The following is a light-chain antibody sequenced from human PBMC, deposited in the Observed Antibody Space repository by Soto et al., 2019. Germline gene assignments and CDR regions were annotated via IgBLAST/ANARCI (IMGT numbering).Light chain of an antibody. Sequence: QSALTQPASVSGSPRQSITISCTGTSSDVGDGDFVSWYQQRPGNAPKLMIYKVSNRPSGVSNRFSGSKSGNTASLTISGLQAEDEADYYCCSYTRSYTWVFGGGPKVTVL. J-gene: IGLJ3*02. CDR3: CSYTRSYTWV. V-gene: IGLV2-14*01. CDR2: KVS. CDR1: SSDVGDGDF.